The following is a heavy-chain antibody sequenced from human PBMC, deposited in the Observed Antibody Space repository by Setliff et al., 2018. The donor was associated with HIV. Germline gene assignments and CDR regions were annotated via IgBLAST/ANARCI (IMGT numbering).Heavy chain of an antibody. CDR1: GGAITGYY. V-gene: IGHV4-59*01. CDR2: VHYSEAT. CDR3: ARAMGPYWYFDL. D-gene: IGHD1-26*01. Sequence: SETLSLTCSVSGGAITGYYWSWIRQPPGKGLEWIGYVHYSEATNYSPSLESRLTISMDTSKHQFSLRLNSVTAADTAVYNCARAMGPYWYFDLWGRGTLVSVSS. J-gene: IGHJ2*01.